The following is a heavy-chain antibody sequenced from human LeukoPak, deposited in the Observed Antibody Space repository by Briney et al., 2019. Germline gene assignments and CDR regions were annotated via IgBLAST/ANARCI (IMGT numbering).Heavy chain of an antibody. CDR1: GGSISSGGYY. CDR3: ARDRGYGSRYYFDY. J-gene: IGHJ4*02. V-gene: IGHV4-31*03. CDR2: IYYSGST. D-gene: IGHD3-10*01. Sequence: SQTLSLTCTVSGGSISSGGYYWSWIRQHPGKGLEWIGYIYYSGSTYYNPSLKSRVTISVDTSKNQFSLKLSSVTAADTAVYYCARDRGYGSRYYFDYWGQGTLVTVSS.